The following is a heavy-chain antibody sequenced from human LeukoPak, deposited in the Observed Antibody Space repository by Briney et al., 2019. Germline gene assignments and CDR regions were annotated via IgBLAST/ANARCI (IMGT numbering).Heavy chain of an antibody. CDR2: ISYDGSNK. D-gene: IGHD4-17*01. CDR1: GFTFSSYG. J-gene: IGHJ6*03. Sequence: GGSLRLSCAASGFTFSSYGMHWVRQAPGKGLEWVAVISYDGSNKYYADSVKGRFTISRDNSKNTLYLLMNSLRAEDTAVYYCAKDAPYGRGVYYYYYYYMDVWGKGTTVTVSS. V-gene: IGHV3-30*18. CDR3: AKDAPYGRGVYYYYYYYMDV.